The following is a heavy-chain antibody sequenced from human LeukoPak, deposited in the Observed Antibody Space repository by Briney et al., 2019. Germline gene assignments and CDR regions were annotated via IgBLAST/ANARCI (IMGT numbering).Heavy chain of an antibody. Sequence: PGGSLRLSCAASGFTFSDYYMSWIRQAPGKGLEWVSYISSSGSTIYYADSVKGRFTISRDNAKNSLYLQMNSLRAEDTAVYYCARELDYGDYVQSDAFDIWGQGTMVTVSS. CDR3: ARELDYGDYVQSDAFDI. V-gene: IGHV3-11*01. J-gene: IGHJ3*02. CDR2: ISSSGSTI. D-gene: IGHD4-17*01. CDR1: GFTFSDYY.